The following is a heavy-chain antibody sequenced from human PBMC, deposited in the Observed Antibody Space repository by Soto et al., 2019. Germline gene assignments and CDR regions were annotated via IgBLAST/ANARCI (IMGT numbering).Heavy chain of an antibody. CDR3: ARARRNGYNSLPLPFDC. D-gene: IGHD5-12*01. Sequence: SENLSLTCSVSGGSISSYYWSWIRQPPGKGLEWIGYIYYSGSTTYNPSLKSRVTISVDMSKNHFSLRLSSVTAADTAVYYCARARRNGYNSLPLPFDCWGQGTLVTVS. J-gene: IGHJ4*02. CDR1: GGSISSYY. CDR2: IYYSGST. V-gene: IGHV4-59*01.